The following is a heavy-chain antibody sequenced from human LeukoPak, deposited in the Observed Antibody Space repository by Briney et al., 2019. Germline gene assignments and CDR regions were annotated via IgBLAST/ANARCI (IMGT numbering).Heavy chain of an antibody. CDR2: IQTSGDI. Sequence: PSETLSLTCTVSAGSISSYYWSWIRQPAGKGLEWIGRIQTSGDIKYNPSLKSRVTISVDTSKNQFSLKLSSVTAADTAVYYCARAARGYDFWSGYHFDYWGQGTLVTVSS. V-gene: IGHV4-4*07. CDR3: ARAARGYDFWSGYHFDY. D-gene: IGHD3-3*01. J-gene: IGHJ4*02. CDR1: AGSISSYY.